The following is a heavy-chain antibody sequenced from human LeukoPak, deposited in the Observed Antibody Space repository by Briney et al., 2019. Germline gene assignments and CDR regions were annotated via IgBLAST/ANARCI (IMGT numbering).Heavy chain of an antibody. Sequence: SETLSLTCTVSGGSISSYYWNWIRQPPGKGLEWFGYIDYSGSTNYNPSLKSRVTISVDTSKKQFSLKLSSVTAADTAVYYCVREGSGPLDYWGQGTLVTVSS. CDR2: IDYSGST. CDR3: VREGSGPLDY. CDR1: GGSISSYY. J-gene: IGHJ4*02. D-gene: IGHD6-25*01. V-gene: IGHV4-59*01.